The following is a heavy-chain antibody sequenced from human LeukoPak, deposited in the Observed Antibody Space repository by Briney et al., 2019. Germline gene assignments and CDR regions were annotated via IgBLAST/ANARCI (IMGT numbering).Heavy chain of an antibody. Sequence: TGGSLRLSCAASGFAFSSLAIGWVRQAPGKGLEWVSVISDSGSITYYADSVKGRFTISRDNSKNTLFLQMNSLGAEDTAVYYCAKDARRTNGWYFFDYWGQGTLVTVSS. CDR1: GFAFSSLA. D-gene: IGHD6-19*01. CDR3: AKDARRTNGWYFFDY. CDR2: ISDSGSIT. J-gene: IGHJ4*02. V-gene: IGHV3-23*01.